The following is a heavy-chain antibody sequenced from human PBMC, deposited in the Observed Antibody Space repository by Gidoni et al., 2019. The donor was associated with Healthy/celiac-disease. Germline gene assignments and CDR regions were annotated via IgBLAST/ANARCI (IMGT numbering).Heavy chain of an antibody. CDR1: GFTFAAYA. D-gene: IGHD3-22*01. V-gene: IGHV3-9*01. J-gene: IGHJ6*02. Sequence: EVQLVESGGGLVQPGRSLSLACAASGFTFAAYAMHWVRQAPGNGLECVSGISWNSGSIGYADSVKGRFTISRDNAKNSLYLQMNSLRAEDTALYYCAKDTSARLISGMDVWGQGTTVTVSS. CDR3: AKDTSARLISGMDV. CDR2: ISWNSGSI.